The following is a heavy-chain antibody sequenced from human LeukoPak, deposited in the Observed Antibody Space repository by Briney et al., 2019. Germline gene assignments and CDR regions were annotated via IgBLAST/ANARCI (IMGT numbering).Heavy chain of an antibody. D-gene: IGHD3-10*01. Sequence: SETLSLTCAVYGGSFSGYYWSWIRQPPGKGLEWIGEISHSGSTNYNPSLKSRVTISVDTSKNQFSLKLSSVTAADTAVYYCARTLHYYGSGSRAFDIWGQGTMVTVSS. CDR2: ISHSGST. CDR3: ARTLHYYGSGSRAFDI. J-gene: IGHJ3*02. CDR1: GGSFSGYY. V-gene: IGHV4-34*01.